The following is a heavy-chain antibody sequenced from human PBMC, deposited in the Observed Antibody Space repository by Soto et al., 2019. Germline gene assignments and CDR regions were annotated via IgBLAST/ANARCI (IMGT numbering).Heavy chain of an antibody. CDR1: XXTFSSYG. CDR3: AKVDLGAYYYYGMDV. Sequence: QVQLVESGGGVVQPGRSLRLXXAASXXTFSSYGMHWVRQAPGKGLEWVAVISYDGSNKYYADSVKGRFTISRDNSKNTLYLQMNSLRAEDTAVYYCAKVDLGAYYYYGMDVWGQGTTVTVSS. J-gene: IGHJ6*02. D-gene: IGHD3-16*01. V-gene: IGHV3-30*18. CDR2: ISYDGSNK.